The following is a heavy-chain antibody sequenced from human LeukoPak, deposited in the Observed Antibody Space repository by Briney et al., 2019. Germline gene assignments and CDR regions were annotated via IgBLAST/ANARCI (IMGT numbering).Heavy chain of an antibody. J-gene: IGHJ4*02. Sequence: GGSLRLSCAASGFTFSSYSMNWVRQAPGKGLEWVSYISSSGSTIYYADSVKGRFTISRDNAKNSLYLQMNSLRAEDTAVYYCARDPRSSGWTTDYWGQGTLVTVSP. CDR3: ARDPRSSGWTTDY. CDR1: GFTFSSYS. CDR2: ISSSGSTI. D-gene: IGHD6-19*01. V-gene: IGHV3-48*04.